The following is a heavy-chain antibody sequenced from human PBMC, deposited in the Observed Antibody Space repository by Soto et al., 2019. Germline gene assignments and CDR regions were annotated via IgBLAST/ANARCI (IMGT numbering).Heavy chain of an antibody. CDR1: GFTFNNYA. V-gene: IGHV3-23*01. Sequence: EVQLLESGGGLVQPGGSLRLSCAASGFTFNNYAMTWVRQAPGKGLEWVAAISGGGDNTSYADSVKGRFTVSRDGSKNTLYLQMSSLRAEDTALSYCAKGRGGSGSLTPRVDFWGQGTLVTVSS. CDR2: ISGGGDNT. CDR3: AKGRGGSGSLTPRVDF. D-gene: IGHD3-10*01. J-gene: IGHJ4*02.